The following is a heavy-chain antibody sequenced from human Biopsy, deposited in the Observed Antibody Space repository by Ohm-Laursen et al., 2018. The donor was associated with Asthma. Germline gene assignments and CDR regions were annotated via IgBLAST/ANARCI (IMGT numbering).Heavy chain of an antibody. D-gene: IGHD6-19*01. CDR3: ARCQVGYSSGWSLLLKKIYYSGMDV. Sequence: SVKVSCNAPGGTLSNFAISWVRQAPGQGLEWLGGIMTVFGTTNYAQKFQGRVTITADESTSTAYMEVTSLRSEDTAIYYCARCQVGYSSGWSLLLKKIYYSGMDVWGQGTAVTVSS. CDR2: IMTVFGTT. CDR1: GGTLSNFA. V-gene: IGHV1-69*13. J-gene: IGHJ6*02.